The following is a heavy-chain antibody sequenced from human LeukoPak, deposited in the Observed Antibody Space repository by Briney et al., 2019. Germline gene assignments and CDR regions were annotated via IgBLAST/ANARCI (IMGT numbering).Heavy chain of an antibody. CDR2: INHSGST. CDR3: ARRFGI. V-gene: IGHV4-34*01. D-gene: IGHD3-10*01. J-gene: IGHJ3*02. CDR1: GGSFSGYY. Sequence: SETLSLTCAVYGGSFSGYYWSWIRQPPGKGLEWIGEINHSGSTNYNPSLKSRVTISIDTSKNQFSLKLSSVTAADTAVYYCARRFGIWGQGTMVTVSS.